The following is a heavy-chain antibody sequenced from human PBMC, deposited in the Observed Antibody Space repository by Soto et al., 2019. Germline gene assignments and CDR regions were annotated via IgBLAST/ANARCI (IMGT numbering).Heavy chain of an antibody. V-gene: IGHV3-30-3*01. CDR3: AKGDVLVWFGELSQVTHFEY. CDR1: GFTFSSYS. J-gene: IGHJ4*02. D-gene: IGHD3-10*01. Sequence: PGGSLRLSCAASGFTFSSYSMHWVRQAPGKGLECVSVISYDGSNKYYADSVKGRFTISRDNSKNTLYLQMNSLRAEDTAVYYCAKGDVLVWFGELSQVTHFEYWGPGTVVTVSS. CDR2: ISYDGSNK.